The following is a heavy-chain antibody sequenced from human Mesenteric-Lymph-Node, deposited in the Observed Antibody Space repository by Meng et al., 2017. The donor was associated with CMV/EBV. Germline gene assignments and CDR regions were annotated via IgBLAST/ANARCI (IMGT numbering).Heavy chain of an antibody. CDR3: ARAPQPYGDLDY. J-gene: IGHJ4*02. V-gene: IGHV4-31*03. CDR2: IYNTGGT. D-gene: IGHD4-17*01. Sequence: LRLSCTVSGVSIISGGYFWSWIRQRPGKGLEWIGYIYNTGGTHYNPSLKSRVSMSVDTSENCFSLKLTSITAADTAMYYCARAPQPYGDLDYWGRGTLVTVSS. CDR1: GVSIISGGYF.